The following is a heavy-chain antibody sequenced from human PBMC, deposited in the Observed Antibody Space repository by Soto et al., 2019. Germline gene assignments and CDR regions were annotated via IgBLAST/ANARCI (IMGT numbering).Heavy chain of an antibody. CDR2: ISRDGTNK. J-gene: IGHJ4*02. CDR3: ARSRSGAVADSFDF. D-gene: IGHD3-10*01. CDR1: GFTFRSYA. V-gene: IGHV3-30*04. Sequence: RGSLRLSCAASGFTFRSYAIHWVRQAPGKGLEWVAVISRDGTNKYYVDSVKGRFTISRDNSKDTVYLQTNSLRDEDSAMFYCARSRSGAVADSFDFWGQGTLVTVSS.